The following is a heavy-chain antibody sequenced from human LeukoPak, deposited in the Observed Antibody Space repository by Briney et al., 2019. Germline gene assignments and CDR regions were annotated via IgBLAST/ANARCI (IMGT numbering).Heavy chain of an antibody. Sequence: SETLSLTCTVSGGSISSYYWSWTRQPPGKGLEWIGYIYYSGSTNYNPSLKSRVTMSVDTSKNQFSLKLSSVTAADTAVYYCARQQQLRYGGAFDIWGQGTMVTVSS. CDR2: IYYSGST. V-gene: IGHV4-59*01. D-gene: IGHD6-13*01. CDR1: GGSISSYY. CDR3: ARQQQLRYGGAFDI. J-gene: IGHJ3*02.